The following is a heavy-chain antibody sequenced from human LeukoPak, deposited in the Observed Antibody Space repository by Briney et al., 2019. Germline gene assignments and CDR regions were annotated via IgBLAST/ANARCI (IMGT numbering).Heavy chain of an antibody. Sequence: GGSLRLSCAASGFTFSSYGMHWVRQAPGKGLEWVAVIPYDGSNKYYADSVKGRFTISRDNSKNTLYLQMNSLRAEDTAVYYCAKGYSYAFDIWGQGTMVTVSS. D-gene: IGHD5-18*01. V-gene: IGHV3-30*18. J-gene: IGHJ3*02. CDR1: GFTFSSYG. CDR2: IPYDGSNK. CDR3: AKGYSYAFDI.